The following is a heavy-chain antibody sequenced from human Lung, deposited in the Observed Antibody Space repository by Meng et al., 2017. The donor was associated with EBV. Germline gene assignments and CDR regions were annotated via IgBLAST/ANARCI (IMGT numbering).Heavy chain of an antibody. CDR2: ISCYNGDT. V-gene: IGHV1-18*01. D-gene: IGHD6-19*01. Sequence: QSQAVQSGEQVKKPGAVGRVSCKASGYTFPYHGISWIRQAPGQGLEWMGWISCYNGDTNYAQKLQGRVTMTTDTSTNTAYMDLRSLRSDDTAVYYCARDPSNTSGRYAYFDYWGQGTLVTVSS. CDR3: ARDPSNTSGRYAYFDY. CDR1: GYTFPYHG. J-gene: IGHJ4*02.